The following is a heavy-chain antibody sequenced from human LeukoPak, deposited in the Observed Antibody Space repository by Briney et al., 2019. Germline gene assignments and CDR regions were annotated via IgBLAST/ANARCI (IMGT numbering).Heavy chain of an antibody. Sequence: PGGSLRLSCAASGFTFSDYYMSWIRQAPGKGLEWVSYISSSSSYTNYADSVKGRFTISRDNAKNSLYLQMNSLRAEDTAAYYCVRGNFNGGIDYWGQGTLVTVSS. CDR2: ISSSSSYT. CDR1: GFTFSDYY. D-gene: IGHD3-10*01. V-gene: IGHV3-11*06. J-gene: IGHJ4*02. CDR3: VRGNFNGGIDY.